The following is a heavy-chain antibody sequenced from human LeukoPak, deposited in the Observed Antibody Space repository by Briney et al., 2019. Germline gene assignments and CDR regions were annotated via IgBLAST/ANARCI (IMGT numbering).Heavy chain of an antibody. CDR2: IWYDGSNK. Sequence: GGSLRLSCVASGFTFSSYGMHWVRQAPGKGLEWVAVIWYDGSNKYYADSVKGRFTISRDNSKDTLYLQMDSLRAEDTAVYYCAKDGGSSPLLGRMDVWGQGTTVTVSS. CDR3: AKDGGSSPLLGRMDV. D-gene: IGHD6-13*01. CDR1: GFTFSSYG. J-gene: IGHJ6*02. V-gene: IGHV3-33*06.